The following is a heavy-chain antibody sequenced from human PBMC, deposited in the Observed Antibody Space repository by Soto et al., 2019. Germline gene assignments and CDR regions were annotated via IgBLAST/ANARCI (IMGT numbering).Heavy chain of an antibody. Sequence: GASVKVSCKASGYTFTSYDINWVRQATGQGLEWMGWMNPNSGNTGYAQKFQGRVTMTRNTSISTAYMELSSLRSEDTAVYYCARAPTPRGLYQLLSHYMDVWGKGTTVTVSS. D-gene: IGHD2-2*01. J-gene: IGHJ6*03. CDR1: GYTFTSYD. CDR2: MNPNSGNT. CDR3: ARAPTPRGLYQLLSHYMDV. V-gene: IGHV1-8*01.